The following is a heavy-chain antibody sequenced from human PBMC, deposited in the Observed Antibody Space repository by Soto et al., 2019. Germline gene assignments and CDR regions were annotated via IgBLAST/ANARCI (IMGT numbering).Heavy chain of an antibody. CDR3: VSQRTSVLTQAYFDY. V-gene: IGHV4-39*01. J-gene: IGHJ4*02. CDR1: CGSVSKSNNY. CDR2: VYYRVRS. D-gene: IGHD2-8*01. Sequence: SETLSLTCTVSCGSVSKSNNYCGWIRQSPGKGLEWIGSVYYRVRSYSKSSVKSRVTISVDTSKNQFSLNLNSVTASDTAVYYCVSQRTSVLTQAYFDYWGPGALVTVSS.